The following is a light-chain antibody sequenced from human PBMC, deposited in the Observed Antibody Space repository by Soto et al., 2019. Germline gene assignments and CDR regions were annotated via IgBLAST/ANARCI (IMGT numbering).Light chain of an antibody. Sequence: QAVLTQPPSASGTPGQRVNISCSGSSSNIGSNYVYWYRQFPGTAPKLLIQRNNQRPSGVPARFSGSKSGTSASLAISGLRSEDEADYYCNSYTSSSTPYVFGTGTKLTVL. CDR2: RNN. CDR3: NSYTSSSTPYV. J-gene: IGLJ1*01. V-gene: IGLV1-47*01. CDR1: SSNIGSNY.